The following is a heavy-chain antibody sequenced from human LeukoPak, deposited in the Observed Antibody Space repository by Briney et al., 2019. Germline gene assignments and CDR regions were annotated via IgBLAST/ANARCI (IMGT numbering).Heavy chain of an antibody. J-gene: IGHJ4*02. V-gene: IGHV3-23*01. D-gene: IGHD3-3*01. Sequence: GGSLRLSCAASGFTFSSYAMSWVRQAPGKGLEWVSAISGSGGSTYYADSVKGRFTISRDNSKNPLSLQMNSLRAEDTAVYYCAKGADYDFWSGYQIYYFDYWGQGTLVTVSS. CDR2: ISGSGGST. CDR3: AKGADYDFWSGYQIYYFDY. CDR1: GFTFSSYA.